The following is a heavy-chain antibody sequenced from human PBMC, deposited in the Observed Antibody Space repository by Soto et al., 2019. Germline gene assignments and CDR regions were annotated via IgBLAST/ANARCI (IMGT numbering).Heavy chain of an antibody. D-gene: IGHD3-22*01. CDR3: ARAPEDDSSGYYYY. CDR2: IYYSGST. CDR1: GGPISSYY. Sequence: QVQLQESGPGLVKPSETLSLTCTVSGGPISSYYWSWIRQPPGKGLEWIGYIYYSGSTNYNPSLKSRVTISVDTSKNQFSLKLSSVTAADTAVYYCARAPEDDSSGYYYYWGQGTLVTVSS. J-gene: IGHJ4*02. V-gene: IGHV4-59*01.